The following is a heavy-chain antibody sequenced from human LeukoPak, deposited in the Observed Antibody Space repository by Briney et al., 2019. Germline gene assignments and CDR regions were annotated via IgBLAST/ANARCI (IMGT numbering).Heavy chain of an antibody. CDR1: GFTFSSYA. D-gene: IGHD4-17*01. CDR3: SNLGYGDYSSDY. CDR2: ISGSGGST. Sequence: GGSLRLSCAASGFTFSSYAISWVRQAPGKGLEWVSAISGSGGSTYYADSVKGRFTISRDNSKNTLYLQMNSLRAEDTAVYYCSNLGYGDYSSDYWGQGTLVTVSS. J-gene: IGHJ4*02. V-gene: IGHV3-23*01.